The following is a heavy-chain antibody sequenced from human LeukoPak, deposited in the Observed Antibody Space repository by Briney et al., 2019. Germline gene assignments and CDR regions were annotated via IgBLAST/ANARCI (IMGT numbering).Heavy chain of an antibody. V-gene: IGHV3-9*01. Sequence: GRSLRLSCAAYGFTFDDYAMHWVRQAPGRGLEWVSGISWNSGSIGYADSVKGRFTISRDNAENSLYLQMNSLRAEDTALYYCAKDKYSSGWYWFDPWGQGTLVTVSS. D-gene: IGHD6-19*01. CDR3: AKDKYSSGWYWFDP. CDR2: ISWNSGSI. CDR1: GFTFDDYA. J-gene: IGHJ5*02.